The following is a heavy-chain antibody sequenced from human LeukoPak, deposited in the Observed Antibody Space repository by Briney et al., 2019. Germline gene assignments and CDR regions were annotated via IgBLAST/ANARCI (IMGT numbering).Heavy chain of an antibody. CDR1: GFTFSSYG. CDR3: AKNSLHSTTWKDY. J-gene: IGHJ4*02. V-gene: IGHV3-23*01. CDR2: ISGSGGTT. D-gene: IGHD2/OR15-2a*01. Sequence: GGSLRLSCAASGFTFSSYGMHWVRQAPGKGLEWVAVISGSGGTTYYADSVKGRFTISRDNSKNTLYLQLNSLRAEDTAVYYCAKNSLHSTTWKDYWGQGTLVTVSS.